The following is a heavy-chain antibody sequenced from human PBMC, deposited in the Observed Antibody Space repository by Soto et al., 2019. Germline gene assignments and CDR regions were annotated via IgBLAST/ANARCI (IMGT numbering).Heavy chain of an antibody. CDR2: IKTDGSSI. CDR1: GFTFSNYW. D-gene: IGHD5-18*01. CDR3: ASGIQNRYGVAV. Sequence: EVQLVESGGGLVQPGGSLTLSCAASGFTFSNYWMHWVRQAPGKGLVWVSRIKTDGSSISYADSVKGRFTISRDNAKNTVYLQMNSLRAEDTAVYYCASGIQNRYGVAVWGQGTTVTVSS. V-gene: IGHV3-74*01. J-gene: IGHJ6*02.